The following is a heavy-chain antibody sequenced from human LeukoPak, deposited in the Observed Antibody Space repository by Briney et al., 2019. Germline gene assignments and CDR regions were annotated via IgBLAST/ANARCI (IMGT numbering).Heavy chain of an antibody. Sequence: GGSLRLSCAASGFTFSSYGMHWVRQAPGKGLEWVTFIRYDGSIKYYADSVKGRFTISRDNSKNTLYLQMNSLRAEDTAVYYCARSRGITMVRGVPYYFDYWGQGTLVTVSS. D-gene: IGHD3-10*01. CDR3: ARSRGITMVRGVPYYFDY. V-gene: IGHV3-30*02. CDR2: IRYDGSIK. CDR1: GFTFSSYG. J-gene: IGHJ4*02.